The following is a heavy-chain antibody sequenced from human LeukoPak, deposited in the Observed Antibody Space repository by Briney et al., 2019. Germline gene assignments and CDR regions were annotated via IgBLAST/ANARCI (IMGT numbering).Heavy chain of an antibody. CDR3: ASHYDSSGFDY. D-gene: IGHD3-22*01. J-gene: IGHJ4*02. CDR1: GFTFSSYG. V-gene: IGHV3-33*01. Sequence: PGRSLRLSCAASGFTFSSYGMHWVRQAPGKGLEWVAVIWYDGSNKYYADSVKGRFTISRDNSKNTLYLQMNSLRAEDTAVYYCASHYDSSGFDYRGQGTLVTVSS. CDR2: IWYDGSNK.